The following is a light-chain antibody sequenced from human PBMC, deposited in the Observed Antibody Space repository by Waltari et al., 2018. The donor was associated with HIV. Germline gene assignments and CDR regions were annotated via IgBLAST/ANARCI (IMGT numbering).Light chain of an antibody. CDR2: NND. J-gene: IGLJ2*01. CDR3: AAWDDSLNAHVL. V-gene: IGLV1-44*01. Sequence: QSVLTQPPSASGTPGQRVTISCSGRNSNIGSNTVNWYQQLPGTAPTLLVANNDQRPSGGTDRFSGAKSGTSASLAISGLQSEDEAAYFCAAWDDSLNAHVLFGGGTKLTVL. CDR1: NSNIGSNT.